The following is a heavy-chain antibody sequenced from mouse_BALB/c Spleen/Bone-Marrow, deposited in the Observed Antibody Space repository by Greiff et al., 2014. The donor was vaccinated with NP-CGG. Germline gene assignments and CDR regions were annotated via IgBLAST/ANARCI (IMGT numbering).Heavy chain of an antibody. Sequence: QVQLQQSGPELVKPGASVRISCKASGYTFTSYYIHWVKQRPGQGLEWIGWIYPGNVNTKYNEKFKSKATLTADKSSSTAYMQLSSLTSEDSAVYFCARDYYGSSSFAYWGQGTLVTVSA. D-gene: IGHD1-1*01. V-gene: IGHV1S56*01. CDR2: IYPGNVNT. CDR1: GYTFTSYY. J-gene: IGHJ3*01. CDR3: ARDYYGSSSFAY.